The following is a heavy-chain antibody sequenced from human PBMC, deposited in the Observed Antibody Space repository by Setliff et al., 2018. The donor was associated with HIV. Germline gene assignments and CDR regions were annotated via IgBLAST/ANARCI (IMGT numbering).Heavy chain of an antibody. CDR1: GGTFGSYA. Sequence: SVKVSCKASGGTFGSYAISWVRQAPGQGLEWLGGIIPVSDTTNYAQKFQGRVTITADTSTDTAYMELSSLRSEDTAVYFCARGTTATDYYYYMDVWGKGTSVTVSS. CDR3: ARGTTATDYYYYMDV. V-gene: IGHV1-69*06. CDR2: IIPVSDTT. D-gene: IGHD4-17*01. J-gene: IGHJ6*03.